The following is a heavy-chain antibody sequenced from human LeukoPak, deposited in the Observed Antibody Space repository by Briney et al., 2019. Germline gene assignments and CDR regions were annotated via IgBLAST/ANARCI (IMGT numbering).Heavy chain of an antibody. Sequence: PGGSLRLSCAASGFTFSSYAMSWVRQAPGKGLEWVSVVSSSGGDTYYADSVKGRFTISRDNAKNSLYVQMNSLRAEDTAVYYCARTDFWSGFHRGYFDSWGLGTLVTVSS. CDR3: ARTDFWSGFHRGYFDS. J-gene: IGHJ4*02. V-gene: IGHV3-21*04. CDR2: VSSSGGDT. CDR1: GFTFSSYA. D-gene: IGHD3-3*01.